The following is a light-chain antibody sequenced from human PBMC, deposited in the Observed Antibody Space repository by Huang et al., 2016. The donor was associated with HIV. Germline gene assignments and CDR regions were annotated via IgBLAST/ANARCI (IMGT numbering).Light chain of an antibody. J-gene: IGKJ1*01. CDR1: QSISSY. CDR3: QQSYSTPRT. V-gene: IGKV1-39*01. CDR2: AAS. Sequence: DIQMTQSPSSLSASVGDRVPITCRASQSISSYLNWYQQKPGKAPKLLIYAASSLQSGVPSRFSGSGSGTDFPLTISSLQPEDFATYYCQQSYSTPRTFGQGTKVEIK.